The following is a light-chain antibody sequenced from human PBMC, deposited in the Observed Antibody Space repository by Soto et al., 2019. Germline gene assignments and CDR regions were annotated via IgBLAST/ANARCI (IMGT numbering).Light chain of an antibody. CDR3: CSYAGQTVF. J-gene: IGLJ2*01. Sequence: QSALTQPASVSGSPGQSITISCTVTSNNIDSHNFVSWYQQHPGKVPKLMIYEDTERPSGVSDRFSGSKSGRTASLTISGLQAEVEADYYCCSYAGQTVFFAGGTQLTVL. V-gene: IGLV2-23*01. CDR1: SNNIDSHNF. CDR2: EDT.